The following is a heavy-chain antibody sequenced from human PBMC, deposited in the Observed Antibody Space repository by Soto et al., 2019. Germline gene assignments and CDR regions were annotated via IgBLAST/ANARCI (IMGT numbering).Heavy chain of an antibody. CDR3: ARVVTMVRGVTAYGMDV. V-gene: IGHV4-34*01. CDR2: INHSGST. CDR1: GGSFSGYY. Sequence: PSETLSLTCAVYGGSFSGYYWSWIRQPPGKGLEWIGEINHSGSTNYNPSLKSRVTISVDTSKNQFSLKLSSVTAADTAVYYCARVVTMVRGVTAYGMDVWGQGTTVT. D-gene: IGHD3-10*01. J-gene: IGHJ6*02.